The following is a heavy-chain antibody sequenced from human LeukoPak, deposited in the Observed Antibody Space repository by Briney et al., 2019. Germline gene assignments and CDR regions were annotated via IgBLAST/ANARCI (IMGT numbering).Heavy chain of an antibody. Sequence: GALRLSCTASGFTVSSSYMSWVRQAPGKGLEWVSIIYSDRSTYYPEPVKGRFTISRDDSKSTLFLQMDSLRVEDTAIYYCARDSAFSSYSFWGQGALVTVSS. CDR1: GFTVSSSY. CDR3: ARDSAFSSYSF. CDR2: IYSDRST. V-gene: IGHV3-53*01. D-gene: IGHD2-15*01. J-gene: IGHJ1*01.